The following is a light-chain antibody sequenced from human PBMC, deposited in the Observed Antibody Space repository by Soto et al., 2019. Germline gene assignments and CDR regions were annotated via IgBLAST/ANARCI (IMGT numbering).Light chain of an antibody. CDR2: GAS. CDR3: QQSYSDIS. CDR1: QTITTY. J-gene: IGKJ4*01. V-gene: IGKV1-39*01. Sequence: DVRMTQSPSSLSASVGDTITITCRASQTITTYLNWFQQKPGESPRLLIYGASTLHDGVPSRVSGSGSGTDFALTISGLLPEDFATYHCQQSYSDISFGGGARV.